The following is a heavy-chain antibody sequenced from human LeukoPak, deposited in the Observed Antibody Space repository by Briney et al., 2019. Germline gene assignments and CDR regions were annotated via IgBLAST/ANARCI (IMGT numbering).Heavy chain of an antibody. CDR1: GGTISSSNYY. V-gene: IGHV4-39*01. D-gene: IGHD6-13*01. CDR2: IYYSGGT. J-gene: IGHJ4*02. CDR3: ATLSLRAAAGT. Sequence: SVTLSLKCTVSGGTISSSNYYRRSIRQPPGKGLERSWSIYYSGGTDYKQSLKSRVTISVDTSMNQFSLKLSSVTAADTAVYYCATLSLRAAAGTWGQGTLVTVSS.